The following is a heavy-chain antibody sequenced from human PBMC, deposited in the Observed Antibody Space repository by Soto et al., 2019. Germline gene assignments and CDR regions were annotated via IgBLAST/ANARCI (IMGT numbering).Heavy chain of an antibody. CDR3: ASVPGSQGYHGLDV. CDR2: IKQDGSEQ. V-gene: IGHV3-7*03. CDR1: VLTFRKYW. D-gene: IGHD5-12*01. Sequence: WGSLLLGCAACVLTFRKYWMTWVRQAPGKGLEWVANIKQDGSEQYYVGSVKGRFAISRDNAKNSLFLQMNSLRAEDTAVYYCASVPGSQGYHGLDVWGQGTTVTVSS. J-gene: IGHJ6*02.